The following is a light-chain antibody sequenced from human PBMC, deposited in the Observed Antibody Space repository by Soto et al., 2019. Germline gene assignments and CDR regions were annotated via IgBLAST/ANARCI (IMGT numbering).Light chain of an antibody. V-gene: IGLV2-23*01. J-gene: IGLJ1*01. Sequence: QSVLAQPASVSGSPGQSITLSCTIASSDVGTSNLVSWYQQHPGKAPKFMIYEGSKRPSGVSDRFSASQSGNTASLTISGLQAEDEADYYCFSYAGSPTSYVFGTGTKVTVL. CDR2: EGS. CDR3: FSYAGSPTSYV. CDR1: SSDVGTSNL.